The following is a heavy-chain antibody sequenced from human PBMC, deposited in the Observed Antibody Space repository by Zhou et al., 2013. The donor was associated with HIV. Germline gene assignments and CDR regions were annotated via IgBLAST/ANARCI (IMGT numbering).Heavy chain of an antibody. Sequence: QVQLVQSGAEVKKPGSSVKVSCKASGGTFSSYAISWVRQAPGQGLDWMGGIIPMFGTANYAQRFQGRVTITTDESTSTAYMELSSLRSEDTAVYYCARGVVPGAISALDQWLVFFDYWGQGTLVTVSS. D-gene: IGHD2-2*01. CDR2: IIPMFGTA. CDR1: GGTFSSYA. J-gene: IGHJ4*02. V-gene: IGHV1-69*05. CDR3: ARGVVPGAISALDQWLVFFDY.